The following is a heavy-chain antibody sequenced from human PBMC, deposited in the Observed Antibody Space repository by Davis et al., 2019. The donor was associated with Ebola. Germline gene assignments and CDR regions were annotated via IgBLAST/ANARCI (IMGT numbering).Heavy chain of an antibody. J-gene: IGHJ4*02. V-gene: IGHV3-74*01. CDR2: INPDGSST. Sequence: GESLKISCAASGFTFSNHWMHWVRQAPGKGLVWVSRINPDGSSTSSADSVKGRITTSRDNAKNMLFLQMNGLRAEDTAVYYCVRKRTIGSYSAFFDYWGQGTRVTVSS. D-gene: IGHD1-26*01. CDR1: GFTFSNHW. CDR3: VRKRTIGSYSAFFDY.